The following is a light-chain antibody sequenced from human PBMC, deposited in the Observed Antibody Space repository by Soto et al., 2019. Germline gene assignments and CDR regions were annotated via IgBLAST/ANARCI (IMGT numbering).Light chain of an antibody. CDR1: ISDVGGYNY. J-gene: IGLJ2*01. V-gene: IGLV2-11*01. CDR3: CSYAGSYTVV. CDR2: DVS. Sequence: QSVLKLPRSVSGSPGQSFTISCTGTISDVGGYNYVSWYQQHPGKAPKLMIYDVSKRPSGVPDRFSGSKSGNTASLTISGLQAEDEADYYCCSYAGSYTVVFGGGTKVTVL.